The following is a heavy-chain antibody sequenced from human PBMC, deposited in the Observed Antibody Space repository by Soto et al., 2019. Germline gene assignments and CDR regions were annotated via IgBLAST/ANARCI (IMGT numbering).Heavy chain of an antibody. CDR1: GFTFSSSA. J-gene: IGHJ4*02. V-gene: IGHV3-23*01. CDR2: ISGSGGST. Sequence: EVQLLESGGGLVQPGESLRLSCAASGFTFSSSAMTWVRQAPGKELEWVSAISGSGGSTFYADSVKGRYTISRDNSKNTLYQQKNSLRSDDKAVYHCPQDKKPDPPHYLDHWGQGTLDTVSS. CDR3: PQDKKPDPPHYLDH.